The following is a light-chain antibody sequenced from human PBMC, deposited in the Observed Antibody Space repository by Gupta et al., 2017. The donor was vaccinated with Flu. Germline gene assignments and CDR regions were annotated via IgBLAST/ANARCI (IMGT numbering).Light chain of an antibody. CDR1: SSDVGGYNY. V-gene: IGLV2-8*01. Sequence: QSALTQPTSASGSPGQSVTISCTGTSSDVGGYNYVSWYQHHPGKAPKLVMYEVNKRPSGVPDRFSASKSGNTASLTVYGLRAEDEADYYCSSYEGGKSCWVFGAGTNVTVL. CDR3: SSYEGGKSCWV. J-gene: IGLJ3*02. CDR2: EVN.